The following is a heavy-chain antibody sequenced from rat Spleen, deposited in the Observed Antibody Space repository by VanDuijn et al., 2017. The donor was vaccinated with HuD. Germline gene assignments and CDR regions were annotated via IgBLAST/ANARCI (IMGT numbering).Heavy chain of an antibody. CDR1: GFSITSNY. Sequence: EVRLQESGPGLVKPSQSLSLTCSVTGFSITSNYWGWIRKFPGNKLEWMGYINSAGNTLYNPSLKSRISITRDTSKNQFFLQVNSLSTEDTATYYCARSEGTHYYLPFADWGQGSLVTVSS. CDR2: INSAGNT. D-gene: IGHD1-12*02. V-gene: IGHV3-3*01. CDR3: ARSEGTHYYLPFAD. J-gene: IGHJ3*01.